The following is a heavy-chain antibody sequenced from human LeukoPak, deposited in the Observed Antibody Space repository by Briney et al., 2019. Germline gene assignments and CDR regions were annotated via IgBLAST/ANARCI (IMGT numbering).Heavy chain of an antibody. CDR1: GPFVSGFY. CDR2: IYSTGTT. Sequence: SETLSLTCTVSGPFVSGFYWTWIRQPPGKGLEWIGFIYSTGTTSYNSSLQSRVSISVDTSKNQFSLKLKSVIAADTAIYYCAGRWRGTLDYWGRGALVAVPS. CDR3: AGRWRGTLDY. J-gene: IGHJ4*02. V-gene: IGHV4-4*09. D-gene: IGHD5-24*01.